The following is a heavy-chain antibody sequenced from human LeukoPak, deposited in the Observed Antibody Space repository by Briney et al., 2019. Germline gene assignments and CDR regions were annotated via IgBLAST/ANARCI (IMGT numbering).Heavy chain of an antibody. Sequence: GGSLRLSCAASGFTFSSYGMHWVRQAPGKGLEWVAVISYDGSNKYYADSVKGRFTISRDNSKNTLYLQMNSLRAEDTAVYYCATNSGSGKGLDYWGQGTLVTVSS. CDR1: GFTFSSYG. CDR3: ATNSGSGKGLDY. CDR2: ISYDGSNK. V-gene: IGHV3-30*03. D-gene: IGHD3-10*01. J-gene: IGHJ4*02.